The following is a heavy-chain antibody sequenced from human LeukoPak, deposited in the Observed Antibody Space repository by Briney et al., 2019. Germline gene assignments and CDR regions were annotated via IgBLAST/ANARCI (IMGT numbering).Heavy chain of an antibody. CDR1: EFTFSSYA. Sequence: GGSLRLSCAASEFTFSSYAMQWVRQAPGKGLEWVSGISASGGSTWYADSVKGRFTISRDNSKNTLYLQMNSLRAEDTAVYYCAKYVIAKGPPYALDVWGQGTTVTVSS. D-gene: IGHD2/OR15-2a*01. J-gene: IGHJ6*02. V-gene: IGHV3-23*01. CDR2: ISASGGST. CDR3: AKYVIAKGPPYALDV.